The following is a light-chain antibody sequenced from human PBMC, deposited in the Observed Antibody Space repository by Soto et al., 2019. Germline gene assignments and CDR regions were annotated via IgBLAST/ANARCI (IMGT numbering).Light chain of an antibody. CDR3: CSYAGNSAWV. Sequence: QSAQTQPASVSGSPGQSITISCTGTSSDVGNYNLVSWYQQHPDKAPKLMIYEGSKRPSGVSDRFSGSKSGNTASLTISGLQAEDEADYYCCSYAGNSAWVFGGGTKLTVL. V-gene: IGLV2-23*01. J-gene: IGLJ3*02. CDR1: SSDVGNYNL. CDR2: EGS.